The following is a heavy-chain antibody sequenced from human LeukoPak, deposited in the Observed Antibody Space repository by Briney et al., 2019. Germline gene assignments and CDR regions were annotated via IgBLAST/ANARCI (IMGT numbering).Heavy chain of an antibody. CDR3: ARYGTAMKRWFDP. CDR1: GGSISSGSYY. D-gene: IGHD1-14*01. CDR2: IYTSGST. J-gene: IGHJ5*02. Sequence: SETLSLTCTVSGGSISSGSYYWSWIRQPAGKGLEWIGRIYTSGSTNYNPSLKSRVTISVDTSKNQFSLKLSSVTATDTAVYYCARYGTAMKRWFDPWGQGTLVTVSS. V-gene: IGHV4-61*02.